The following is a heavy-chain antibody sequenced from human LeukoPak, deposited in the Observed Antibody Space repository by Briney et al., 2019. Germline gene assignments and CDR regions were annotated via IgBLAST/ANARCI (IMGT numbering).Heavy chain of an antibody. CDR3: ARNGPTSVL. Sequence: SETLSLTCTVSGGSISSGGYYWSWIRQQPGKGLEWIGYSHYSGTTYYNTSLKSRVAISVDTSKNQFSLKLSSVTAADTAVYYCARNGPTSVLWGQGTLVTVSS. CDR2: SHYSGTT. V-gene: IGHV4-31*03. J-gene: IGHJ4*02. D-gene: IGHD1-1*01. CDR1: GGSISSGGYY.